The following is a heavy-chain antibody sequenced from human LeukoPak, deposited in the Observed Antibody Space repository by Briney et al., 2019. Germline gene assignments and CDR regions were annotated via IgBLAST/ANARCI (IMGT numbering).Heavy chain of an antibody. V-gene: IGHV4-59*01. CDR1: GGSISSYY. Sequence: SETLSLTCTVSGGSISSYYWSWIRQPPGKGLEWIGYTYYSGSTNYNPSLKSRVTISVDTSKNQFSLKLSSVTAADTAVYYCARVKRGWDGSYPIGTYYFDYWGQGTLVTVSS. CDR3: ARVKRGWDGSYPIGTYYFDY. J-gene: IGHJ4*02. CDR2: TYYSGST. D-gene: IGHD1-26*01.